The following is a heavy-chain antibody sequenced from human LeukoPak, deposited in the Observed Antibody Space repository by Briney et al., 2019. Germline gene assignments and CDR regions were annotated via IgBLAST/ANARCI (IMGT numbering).Heavy chain of an antibody. V-gene: IGHV4-59*01. D-gene: IGHD4-17*01. Sequence: PSEILSLTCTVSGGSISSYYWSWIRQPPGKGLEWIGYIYYSGSTNYNPSLKSRVTISVDTSKNQFSLKLSSVTAADTAVYYCARGVGDYGDYEDTEYFDYWGQGTLVTV. CDR3: ARGVGDYGDYEDTEYFDY. J-gene: IGHJ4*02. CDR1: GGSISSYY. CDR2: IYYSGST.